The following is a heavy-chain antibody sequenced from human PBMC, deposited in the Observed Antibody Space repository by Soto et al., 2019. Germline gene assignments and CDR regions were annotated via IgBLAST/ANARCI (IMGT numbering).Heavy chain of an antibody. J-gene: IGHJ5*02. CDR2: IYYSGSI. CDR3: ARQSESTGYFYGWSDP. Sequence: SETLSLTCTVSGGSINSRGYYWTWIRQHPGKGLEWIGNIYYSGSIHFNPSLKSRLTMLVDTSENQFSLKLTSVTAADTAVYYCARQSESTGYFYGWSDPWGQGTLVTVSS. CDR1: GGSINSRGYY. V-gene: IGHV4-31*03. D-gene: IGHD3-9*01.